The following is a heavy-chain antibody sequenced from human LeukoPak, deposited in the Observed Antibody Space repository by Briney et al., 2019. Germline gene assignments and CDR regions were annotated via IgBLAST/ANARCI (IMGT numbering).Heavy chain of an antibody. D-gene: IGHD3/OR15-3a*01. Sequence: SQTLSLTCTVSGGSISSGGYYWSWIRQHPGKGLEWIGYIYYSGSTCYNPSLKSRVTMSVDTSKNQFSLKLSSVTAADTAVYYCARDGRGNDFDYWGQGTLVTVSS. CDR1: GGSISSGGYY. V-gene: IGHV4-31*03. CDR2: IYYSGST. CDR3: ARDGRGNDFDY. J-gene: IGHJ4*02.